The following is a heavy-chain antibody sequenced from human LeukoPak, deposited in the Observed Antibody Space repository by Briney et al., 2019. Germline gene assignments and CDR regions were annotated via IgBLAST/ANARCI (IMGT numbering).Heavy chain of an antibody. D-gene: IGHD3-10*01. CDR2: ISSSSSYI. CDR1: GFTFSSYS. J-gene: IGHJ4*02. CDR3: ARIRGSGSYYNRRPLDY. V-gene: IGHV3-21*01. Sequence: GGSLRLSCAASGFTFSSYSMNWVRQAPGKGLEWVSSISSSSSYIYYADSVKGRFTISRDNAKNSLYLQMNSLRAEDTAVYYCARIRGSGSYYNRRPLDYWGQGTLVTVSS.